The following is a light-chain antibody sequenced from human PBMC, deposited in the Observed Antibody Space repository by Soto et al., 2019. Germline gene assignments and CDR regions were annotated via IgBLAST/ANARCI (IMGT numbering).Light chain of an antibody. CDR2: EVV. V-gene: IGLV2-8*01. J-gene: IGLJ1*01. CDR3: KSYAGSNTYV. Sequence: QSALTQPASVSASPGQSITISCTGTSSDIGGYIYVSWYQHHPGKAPRLMIYEVVQRPSGVPDRFSGSKSGNTASLTVSGLQAADEADYFCKSYAGSNTYVFGSGTKVTVL. CDR1: SSDIGGYIY.